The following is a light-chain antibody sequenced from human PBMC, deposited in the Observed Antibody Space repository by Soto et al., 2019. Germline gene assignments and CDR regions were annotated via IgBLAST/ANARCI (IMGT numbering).Light chain of an antibody. J-gene: IGLJ1*01. Sequence: QSALTQPASVSGSPGQSITISCTGTSSDVGTYHYVSWYQQNPGKALKLMIYDVSNRPSGVSNRFSGSKSANTASLTISGLQAEDEADYYCSSFTSSGSYVFGTGTKLTVL. CDR2: DVS. CDR3: SSFTSSGSYV. V-gene: IGLV2-14*01. CDR1: SSDVGTYHY.